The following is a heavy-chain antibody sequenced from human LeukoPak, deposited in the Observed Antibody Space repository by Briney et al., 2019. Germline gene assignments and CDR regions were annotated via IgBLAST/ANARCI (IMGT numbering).Heavy chain of an antibody. CDR1: GFTFSSYW. CDR2: IKQVGSEK. V-gene: IGHV3-7*03. Sequence: GGSLRLSCAASGFTFSSYWMSWVRQAPGKGLEWVANIKQVGSEKYYVDSVKGRFTISRDNAKNTVFLQMSSLRAEDTALYYCARKSASGNYPLDYWGQGTLVTVSS. J-gene: IGHJ4*02. D-gene: IGHD3-10*01. CDR3: ARKSASGNYPLDY.